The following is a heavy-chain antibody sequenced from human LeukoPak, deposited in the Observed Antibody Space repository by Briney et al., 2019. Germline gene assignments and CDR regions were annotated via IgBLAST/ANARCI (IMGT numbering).Heavy chain of an antibody. CDR1: GYTFTVYY. CDR3: ARDVSRSRDF. CDR2: INPNSGVT. J-gene: IGHJ4*02. Sequence: GASVTVSCKASGYTFTVYYLHWVRQAPGQGLEWMGWINPNSGVTNYAQKFQGRVTLTRDTSITTAYMQLSRLSSDDTAVYCCARDVSRSRDFWGQGTLVTVSS. D-gene: IGHD2-8*01. V-gene: IGHV1-2*02.